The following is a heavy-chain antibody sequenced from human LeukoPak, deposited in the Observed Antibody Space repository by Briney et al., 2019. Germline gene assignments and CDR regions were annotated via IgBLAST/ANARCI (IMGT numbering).Heavy chain of an antibody. J-gene: IGHJ6*03. CDR2: ISSSGSTI. CDR3: ARVVGKYYYYYYMDV. D-gene: IGHD1-26*01. CDR1: EFTFSSYE. Sequence: PGGSLRLSCAASEFTFSSYEMNWVRQAPGKGLEWVSYISSSGSTIYYADSVKGRFTISRDNAKNSLYLQMNSLRAEDTAVYYCARVVGKYYYYYYMDVWGKGTTVTVSS. V-gene: IGHV3-48*03.